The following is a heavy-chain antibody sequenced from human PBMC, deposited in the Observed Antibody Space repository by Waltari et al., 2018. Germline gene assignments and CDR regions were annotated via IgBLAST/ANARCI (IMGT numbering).Heavy chain of an antibody. J-gene: IGHJ6*02. Sequence: EVQLVESGGVVVQPGGSLRLSCAASGFTFDDYAMHWVRQAPGKGREWVSLISWDGCSTYDADSVKGRFTISRDNSKNSLYLQMNSLRAEDTALYYCAKDRGVGAYYYYGMDVWGQGTTVTVSS. CDR3: AKDRGVGAYYYYGMDV. V-gene: IGHV3-43D*04. D-gene: IGHD1-26*01. CDR2: ISWDGCST. CDR1: GFTFDDYA.